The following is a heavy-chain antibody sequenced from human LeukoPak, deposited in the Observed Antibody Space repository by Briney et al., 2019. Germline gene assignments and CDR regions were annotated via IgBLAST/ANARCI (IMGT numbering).Heavy chain of an antibody. CDR1: GGSISSYY. CDR2: IYYSGST. Sequence: SETLSLTCTVSGGSISSYYWSWIRQPPGKGLEWIGYIYYSGSTNYNPSLKSRVTISVDTSKNQLSLKLSSVTAADTAVYYCARVGSSSSSFYYYYYMDVWGKGTTVTVSS. D-gene: IGHD6-6*01. V-gene: IGHV4-59*01. CDR3: ARVGSSSSSFYYYYYMDV. J-gene: IGHJ6*03.